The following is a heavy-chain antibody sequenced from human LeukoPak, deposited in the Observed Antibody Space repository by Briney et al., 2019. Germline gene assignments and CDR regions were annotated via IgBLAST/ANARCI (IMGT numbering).Heavy chain of an antibody. J-gene: IGHJ4*02. V-gene: IGHV3-21*01. CDR1: GFTFSSYS. CDR2: ISSSSSYI. Sequence: GGSLRLSCAASGFTFSSYSMNWVRQAPGKGLEWVSSISSSSSYIYYADSVKGRFTISRDNAKNSLYLQMNSLRAEDTAVYYCARDAHHGLGVVVVPAAPIDYWGQGTLVTVSS. CDR3: ARDAHHGLGVVVVPAAPIDY. D-gene: IGHD2-2*01.